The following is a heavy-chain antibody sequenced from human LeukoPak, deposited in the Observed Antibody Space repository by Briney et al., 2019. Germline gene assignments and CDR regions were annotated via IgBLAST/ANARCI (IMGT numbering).Heavy chain of an antibody. CDR3: ARDADYYDSSGYYH. D-gene: IGHD3-22*01. CDR1: GYTFTGYY. J-gene: IGHJ5*02. V-gene: IGHV1-2*02. CDR2: INPNSGGT. Sequence: ASVKVSCKASGYTFTGYYMHWVRQAPGQGLEWMGWINPNSGGTNYAQKFQGRVTMTRDTSISTAYMELSRLRSDDTAVYYCARDADYYDSSGYYHWGQGTLVTVSS.